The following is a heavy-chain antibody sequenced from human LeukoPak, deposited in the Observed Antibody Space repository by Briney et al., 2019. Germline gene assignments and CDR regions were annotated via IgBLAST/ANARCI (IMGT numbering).Heavy chain of an antibody. CDR1: GYTFTGYY. Sequence: ASVKVSCKASGYTFTGYYMHWVRQAPRQGLEWMGWINLNSGGTNYAQKFQGRVTMTRDTSISTAYMELSRLRSDDTAVYYCARVRQYSSSSFWFDPWGQGTLVTVSS. V-gene: IGHV1-2*02. CDR3: ARVRQYSSSSFWFDP. J-gene: IGHJ5*02. D-gene: IGHD6-6*01. CDR2: INLNSGGT.